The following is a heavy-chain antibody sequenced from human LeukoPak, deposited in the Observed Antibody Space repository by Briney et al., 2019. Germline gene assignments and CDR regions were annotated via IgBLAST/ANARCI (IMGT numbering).Heavy chain of an antibody. CDR2: LYYGENS. D-gene: IGHD6-25*01. J-gene: IGHJ4*02. Sequence: PSETLSLTCTVSGGSISSSPYYWGWIRQAPGKGLEWIGSLYYGENSHYNPSLKSRATLSVDTSNNQFSLKLTSVTAADAAVYFCARQLPTAAADTRGYFDYWGQGTVVTVSS. CDR1: GGSISSSPYY. CDR3: ARQLPTAAADTRGYFDY. V-gene: IGHV4-39*01.